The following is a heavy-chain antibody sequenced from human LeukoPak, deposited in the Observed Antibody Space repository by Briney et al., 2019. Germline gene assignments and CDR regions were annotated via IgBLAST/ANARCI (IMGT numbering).Heavy chain of an antibody. D-gene: IGHD3-3*01. CDR2: ISAYNGNT. Sequence: ASVTVSCKASGYTFTSYGISWVRQAPGQGLEWMGWISAYNGNTNYAQKLQGRVTMTTDTSTSTAYMELRSLRSEDTAVYYCATSEYYDFWSGFPFDYWGQGTLVTVSS. V-gene: IGHV1-18*01. CDR1: GYTFTSYG. CDR3: ATSEYYDFWSGFPFDY. J-gene: IGHJ4*02.